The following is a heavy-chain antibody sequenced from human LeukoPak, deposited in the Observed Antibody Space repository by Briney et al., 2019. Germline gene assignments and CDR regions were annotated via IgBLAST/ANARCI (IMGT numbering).Heavy chain of an antibody. CDR2: INHSGST. CDR1: GGSITRSSYY. CDR3: ARVGDCSSTSCYLYYFDY. D-gene: IGHD2-2*01. V-gene: IGHV4-39*07. J-gene: IGHJ4*02. Sequence: SETLSLTCTVSGGSITRSSYYWSWIRQPPGKGLEWIGEINHSGSTNYNPSLKSRVTISVDTSKNQFSLKLSSVTAADTAVYYCARVGDCSSTSCYLYYFDYWGQGTLVTVSS.